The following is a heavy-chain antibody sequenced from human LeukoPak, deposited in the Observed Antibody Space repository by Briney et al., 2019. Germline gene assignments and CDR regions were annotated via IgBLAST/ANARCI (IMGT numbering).Heavy chain of an antibody. J-gene: IGHJ4*02. CDR2: ISYDGSNK. CDR3: AKDLLLDY. CDR1: GFTFSSYG. Sequence: PGGSLRLSCAAYGFTFSSYGMHWVRQAPGKGLEWVAVISYDGSNKYYADSVKGRFTISRDNSKNTLYLQMNSLRAEDTAVYYCAKDLLLDYWGQGTLVTVSS. V-gene: IGHV3-30*18.